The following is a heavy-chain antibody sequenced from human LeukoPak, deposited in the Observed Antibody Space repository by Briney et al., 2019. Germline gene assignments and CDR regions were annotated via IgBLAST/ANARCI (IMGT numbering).Heavy chain of an antibody. D-gene: IGHD1-26*01. CDR1: GGSIRSSYYY. Sequence: SETLSLTCTVSGGSIRSSYYYWGWIRQPPGKGLECIGSAYFGGSTNYNPSLKSRVTISVDTSKNQFSLKLSSVTAADTAVYYCARHGGGSYLDHFDYWGQGTLVTVSS. V-gene: IGHV4-39*01. J-gene: IGHJ4*02. CDR3: ARHGGGSYLDHFDY. CDR2: AYFGGST.